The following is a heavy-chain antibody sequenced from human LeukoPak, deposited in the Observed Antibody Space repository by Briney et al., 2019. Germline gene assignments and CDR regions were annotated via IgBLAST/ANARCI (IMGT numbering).Heavy chain of an antibody. Sequence: PGGSLRLSCAASGFTFSSYGMHWVRQAPGKGLEWVAVISYDGSNKYYADSVKGRFTISRDNSKNTLYLQMNSLRAEDTAVYCCAKVAAAGVDDYWGQGTLVTVSS. CDR3: AKVAAAGVDDY. J-gene: IGHJ4*02. CDR2: ISYDGSNK. CDR1: GFTFSSYG. V-gene: IGHV3-30*18. D-gene: IGHD6-13*01.